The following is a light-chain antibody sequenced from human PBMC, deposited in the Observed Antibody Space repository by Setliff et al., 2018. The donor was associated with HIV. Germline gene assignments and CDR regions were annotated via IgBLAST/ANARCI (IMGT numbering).Light chain of an antibody. CDR2: DDS. CDR3: CSYAGSATWV. Sequence: QSALTQPASVSGSPGQSITISCTGTSSDIGTYNLVSWYQQYPGKAPKLMIYDDSKRPSGLSNRFSGSKSGNTASLTISGLQAEDVADYYCCSYAGSATWVFGGGTKVTVL. V-gene: IGLV2-23*01. J-gene: IGLJ2*01. CDR1: SSDIGTYNL.